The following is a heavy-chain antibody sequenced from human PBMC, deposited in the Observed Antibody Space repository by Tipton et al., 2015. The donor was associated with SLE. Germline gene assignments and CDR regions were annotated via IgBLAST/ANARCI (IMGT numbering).Heavy chain of an antibody. Sequence: GSLRLSCAASGFTFSSYAMSWVRQAPGKGLEWVSYITNSGSGSAIYYADSVKGRFTISRDNAKNSLYLQMNGLRAEDTAVYYCAARQGFTFDSWGQGTMVTVSS. V-gene: IGHV3-48*03. D-gene: IGHD6-6*01. J-gene: IGHJ4*02. CDR1: GFTFSSYA. CDR3: AARQGFTFDS. CDR2: ITNSGSGSAI.